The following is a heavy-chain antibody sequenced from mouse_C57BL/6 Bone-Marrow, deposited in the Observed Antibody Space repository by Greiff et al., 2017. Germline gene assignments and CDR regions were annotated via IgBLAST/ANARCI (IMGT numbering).Heavy chain of an antibody. V-gene: IGHV1-69*01. CDR1: GYTFTSYW. D-gene: IGHD2-5*01. CDR3: ARERNSNYGAWFAY. J-gene: IGHJ3*01. Sequence: VQLQQPGAELVMPGASVKLSCKASGYTFTSYWMHWVKQRPGQGLEWIGEIDPPDSYTTYNQKFKGKSTLPVDQSSSTAYLQLSILPSEDSAVDYCARERNSNYGAWFAYWGQGTLVTVSA. CDR2: IDPPDSYT.